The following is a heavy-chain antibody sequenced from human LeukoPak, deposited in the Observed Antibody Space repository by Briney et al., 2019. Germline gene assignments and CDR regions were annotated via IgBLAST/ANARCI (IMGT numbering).Heavy chain of an antibody. CDR2: IYSDGST. D-gene: IGHD3-10*01. V-gene: IGHV3-23*03. J-gene: IGHJ4*02. CDR3: AREKGRGVISPYYDC. CDR1: GFTFSSYA. Sequence: GSLRLSCAASGFTFSSYAMSWVRQSPGKGLEWVSVIYSDGSTYYEDSVKGRFTISRDTSKNTLSLQMSSLRVEDTAVYFCAREKGRGVISPYYDCWGQGTLVTVSS.